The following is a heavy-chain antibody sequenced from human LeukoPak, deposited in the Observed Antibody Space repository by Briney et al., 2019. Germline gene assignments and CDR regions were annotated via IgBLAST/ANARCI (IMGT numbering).Heavy chain of an antibody. J-gene: IGHJ6*03. D-gene: IGHD2-21*01. CDR3: ARDVAIPPPKNYYYMDV. CDR2: FFSIFGTA. CDR1: GGIFSSYA. V-gene: IGHV1-69*05. Sequence: SVKVFCKASGGIFSSYAISWVRQAPGQGREWMGRFFSIFGTANYAQKFQGRVTITTDESTSTAYMELSSLRSEDTAVYYCARDVAIPPPKNYYYMDVWGKGTTVTVSS.